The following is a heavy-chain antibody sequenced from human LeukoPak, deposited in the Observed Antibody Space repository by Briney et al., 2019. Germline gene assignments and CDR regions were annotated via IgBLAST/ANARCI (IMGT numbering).Heavy chain of an antibody. V-gene: IGHV3-48*03. J-gene: IGHJ3*02. CDR1: GFTFSSYE. CDR3: ARDPQAWETAFDI. Sequence: GGSLRLSCAAPGFTFSSYEMNWVRQAPGKGLEWVSYISSSGSAIYYADSVKGRFTISRDNAKNSLYLQMNSLRAEDTAVYYCARDPQAWETAFDIWGQGTMVTVSS. D-gene: IGHD1-26*01. CDR2: ISSSGSAI.